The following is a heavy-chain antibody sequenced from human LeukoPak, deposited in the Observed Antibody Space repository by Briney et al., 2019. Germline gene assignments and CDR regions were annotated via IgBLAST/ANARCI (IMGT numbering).Heavy chain of an antibody. CDR1: GFAFNSYT. J-gene: IGHJ6*03. V-gene: IGHV3-21*01. CDR2: ITSRSSHI. D-gene: IGHD4-11*01. Sequence: GGSLRLSCEASGFAFNSYTITWVRQAPGKGLESVTSITSRSSHIYIADSVKGRFTISRDNAKNSLFLQMSSLRVEDTAVYYCARVAQGATTENYFYYYMDVWGKGTTVTVSS. CDR3: ARVAQGATTENYFYYYMDV.